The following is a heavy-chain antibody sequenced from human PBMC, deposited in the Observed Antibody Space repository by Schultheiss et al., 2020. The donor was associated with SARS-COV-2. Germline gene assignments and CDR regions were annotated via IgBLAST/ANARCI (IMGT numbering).Heavy chain of an antibody. V-gene: IGHV4-34*09. D-gene: IGHD2-15*01. CDR2: INHSGST. Sequence: SQTLSLTCAVYGGSFSGYYWSWIRQPPGKGLEWIGEINHSGSTNYNPSLKSRVTISVDTSKNQFSLKLSSVTAADTAVYFCARIVVVGGLENYFDYWGQGTLVTVSS. J-gene: IGHJ4*02. CDR3: ARIVVVGGLENYFDY. CDR1: GGSFSGYY.